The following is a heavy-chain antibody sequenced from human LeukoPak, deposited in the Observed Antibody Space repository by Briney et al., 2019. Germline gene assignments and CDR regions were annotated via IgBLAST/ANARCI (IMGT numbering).Heavy chain of an antibody. CDR3: AKDSHYDFWSGYYSSDAFDI. D-gene: IGHD3-3*01. CDR1: GFTFDDYA. Sequence: GGSLRLSCAASGFTFDDYAMHWVRQAPGKGLEWVSGISWNSGSIGYADSVKGRFTISRDNAKNSLYLQMNSLRAEDTALYYRAKDSHYDFWSGYYSSDAFDIWGQGTMVTVSS. V-gene: IGHV3-9*01. CDR2: ISWNSGSI. J-gene: IGHJ3*02.